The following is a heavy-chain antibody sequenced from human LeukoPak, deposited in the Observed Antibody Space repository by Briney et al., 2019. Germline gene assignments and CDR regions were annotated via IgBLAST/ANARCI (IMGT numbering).Heavy chain of an antibody. Sequence: SQTLSLTCAISGDSVSSNSAAWNWIRQSPSIGLEWLGRTYYRSKWYNDYAVSVKSRITINPDTSKNQFSLQLNSVTPEDTAVYYCAKELPGIAAAGTWANWFDPWGQGTLVTVSS. D-gene: IGHD6-13*01. V-gene: IGHV6-1*01. CDR1: GDSVSSNSAA. J-gene: IGHJ5*02. CDR3: AKELPGIAAAGTWANWFDP. CDR2: TYYRSKWYN.